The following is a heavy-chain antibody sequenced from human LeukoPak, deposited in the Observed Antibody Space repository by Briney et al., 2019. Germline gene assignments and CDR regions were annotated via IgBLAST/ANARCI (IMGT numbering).Heavy chain of an antibody. CDR2: IYTSGST. J-gene: IGHJ6*03. CDR1: GGSISSYY. V-gene: IGHV4-4*07. D-gene: IGHD3-3*01. CDR3: ARTYYDFWSGSAYYMDV. Sequence: SETLSLTCTVSGGSISSYYWSWIRQPAGKGLEWIGRIYTSGSTNYNPSLKSRVTISVDTSKNQFSLKLSSVTAADTAVYYCARTYYDFWSGSAYYMDVWGKGTTVTVSS.